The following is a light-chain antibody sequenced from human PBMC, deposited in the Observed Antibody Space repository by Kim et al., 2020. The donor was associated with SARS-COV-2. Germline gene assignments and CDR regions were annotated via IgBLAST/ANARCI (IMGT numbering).Light chain of an antibody. V-gene: IGKV3-20*01. CDR3: QHYGGSLFS. CDR1: QSVSSSY. CDR2: GVS. J-gene: IGKJ2*03. Sequence: EVLLTQSPGTLSLSPGERAALSFRASQSVSSSYLAWYQQKPGQSPRLLIYGVSSRAPGIPDRFIGGGFGTDFTLTISRLEPEDFAVYYCQHYGGSLFSFGQGTKLEI.